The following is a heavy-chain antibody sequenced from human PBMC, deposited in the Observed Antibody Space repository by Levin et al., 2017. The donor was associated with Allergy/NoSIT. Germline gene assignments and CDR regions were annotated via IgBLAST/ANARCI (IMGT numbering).Heavy chain of an antibody. J-gene: IGHJ6*03. CDR2: INHSGST. Sequence: SETLSLTCAVYGGSFSGYYWSWIRQPPGKGLEWIGEINHSGSTNYNPSLKSRVTISVDTSKNQFSLKLSSVTAADTAVYYCASVQLLYGGYYYYYMDVWGKGTTVTVSS. V-gene: IGHV4-34*01. CDR1: GGSFSGYY. D-gene: IGHD2-2*02. CDR3: ASVQLLYGGYYYYYMDV.